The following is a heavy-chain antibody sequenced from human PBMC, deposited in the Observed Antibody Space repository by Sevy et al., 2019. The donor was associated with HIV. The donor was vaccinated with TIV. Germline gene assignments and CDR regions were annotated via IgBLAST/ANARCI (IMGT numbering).Heavy chain of an antibody. CDR1: GFTFSSYG. CDR2: ISYDGSNK. Sequence: GGSLRLSCAASGFTFSSYGMHWVRQAPGKGLEWVAVISYDGSNKYYADSVKGRFTISRDNSKNTLYLQMNSLRAEDTAVYYCAQFAKRDTTYSSGWYFDYWGQGTLVTVSS. J-gene: IGHJ4*02. V-gene: IGHV3-30*18. D-gene: IGHD6-19*01. CDR3: AQFAKRDTTYSSGWYFDY.